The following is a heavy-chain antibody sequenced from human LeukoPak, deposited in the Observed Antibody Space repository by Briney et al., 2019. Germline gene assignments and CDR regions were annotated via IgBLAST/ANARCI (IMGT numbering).Heavy chain of an antibody. D-gene: IGHD2/OR15-2a*01. Sequence: PGGSLRLSCAASGFTFDDYAMHWVRQAPGKGLGWVSGISWNSGSIGYADSVKGRFTISRDNAKNSLYLQMNSLRAEDTAVYYCVRDNPRCCGVIPSNIDDYWGQGTLVTVSS. V-gene: IGHV3-9*01. CDR3: VRDNPRCCGVIPSNIDDY. J-gene: IGHJ4*02. CDR2: ISWNSGSI. CDR1: GFTFDDYA.